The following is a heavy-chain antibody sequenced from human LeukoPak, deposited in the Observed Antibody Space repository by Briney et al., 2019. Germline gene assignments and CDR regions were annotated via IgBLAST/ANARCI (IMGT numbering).Heavy chain of an antibody. J-gene: IGHJ5*02. CDR3: ARVSPGDWFDP. D-gene: IGHD3-10*01. CDR1: GGSISSYY. V-gene: IGHV4-59*01. CDR2: IYYSGST. Sequence: SETLSLTCTVSGGSISSYYWSWIRQPPGKGLEWIGYIYYSGSTNYNPSLKSRVTISVDTSKNQFSLKLSSVTAADTAVYYCARVSPGDWFDPWGQGTLVTVSS.